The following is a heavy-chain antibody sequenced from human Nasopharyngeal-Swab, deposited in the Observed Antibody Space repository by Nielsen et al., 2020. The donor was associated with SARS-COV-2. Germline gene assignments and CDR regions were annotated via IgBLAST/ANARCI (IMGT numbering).Heavy chain of an antibody. CDR2: ISAYNGNT. J-gene: IGHJ4*02. CDR1: GYTFTSYG. D-gene: IGHD3-3*01. Sequence: ASVKVSCKASGYTFTSYGISWVRQAPGQGLEWMGWISAYNGNTNYAQKLQGRVTMTTDTSTSTAYMELRSLRSADTAVYYCARDDSSNYDFWSGYYTSFDYWGQGTRVADSS. V-gene: IGHV1-18*01. CDR3: ARDDSSNYDFWSGYYTSFDY.